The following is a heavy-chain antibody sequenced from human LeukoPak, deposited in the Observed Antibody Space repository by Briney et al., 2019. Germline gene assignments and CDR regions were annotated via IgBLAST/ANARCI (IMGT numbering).Heavy chain of an antibody. Sequence: PGGSLRLSCTVSGFTVSSNYMSWVRQAPGKGLEWVSVIYSGGTTYYADSVKGRFTISRDNSKNTLYLQMNSLRAEDTAVYYCASSSDIYGSGSYFNSLGDVWGKGTTVSISS. CDR3: ASSSDIYGSGSYFNSLGDV. V-gene: IGHV3-53*01. D-gene: IGHD3-10*01. J-gene: IGHJ6*04. CDR2: IYSGGTT. CDR1: GFTVSSNY.